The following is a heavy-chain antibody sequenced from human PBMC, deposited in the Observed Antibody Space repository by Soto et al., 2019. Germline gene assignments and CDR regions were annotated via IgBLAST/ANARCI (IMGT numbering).Heavy chain of an antibody. CDR1: GYTFTSYY. Sequence: GASVKVSCKASGYTFTSYYIHWARQAPGQGLEWVGIINPSAGSTSYAQNFQGRVTMTRDTSTSTVYMELSSLRSEDTAVYYCAGVALYFDSSGYYYDRYYGLGVWAQGTRV. D-gene: IGHD3-22*01. J-gene: IGHJ6*02. CDR2: INPSAGST. CDR3: AGVALYFDSSGYYYDRYYGLGV. V-gene: IGHV1-46*01.